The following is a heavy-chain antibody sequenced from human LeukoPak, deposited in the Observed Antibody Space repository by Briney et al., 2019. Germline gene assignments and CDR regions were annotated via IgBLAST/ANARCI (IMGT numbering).Heavy chain of an antibody. V-gene: IGHV4-59*01. D-gene: IGHD3-22*01. CDR1: GGSISSYY. CDR3: ARDHNYYDKVWFDP. Sequence: PSETLSLTCTVSGGSISSYYWSWIRQPPGKGLEWIGYIYYSGSTNYNPSLKGRVTISVDTSKNQFSLKLSSVTAADTAVYYCARDHNYYDKVWFDPWGQGTLVTVSS. CDR2: IYYSGST. J-gene: IGHJ5*02.